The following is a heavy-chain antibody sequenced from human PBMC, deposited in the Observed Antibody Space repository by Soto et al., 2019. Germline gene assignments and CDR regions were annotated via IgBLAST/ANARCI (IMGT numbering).Heavy chain of an antibody. J-gene: IGHJ4*01. CDR2: IGASAT. D-gene: IGHD3-22*01. Sequence: HPGGSLRLSCATSGFTFSIYAMSWVRQAPGKGLEWVSTIGASATQYTDSVKGRFAISRDDSKNIVYLQMNSLKIEDTAVYYCTSDSYSTMIIVRFDYWGHGTLVTVSS. CDR3: TSDSYSTMIIVRFDY. CDR1: GFTFSIYA. V-gene: IGHV3-23*01.